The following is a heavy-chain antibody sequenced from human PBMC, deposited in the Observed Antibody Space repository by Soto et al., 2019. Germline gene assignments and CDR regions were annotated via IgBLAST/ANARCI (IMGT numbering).Heavy chain of an antibody. CDR2: ISGYNGNT. D-gene: IGHD6-19*01. CDR1: GYTFSNYG. Sequence: QVRLVQSGAEVKKPGASVKVSCKASGYTFSNYGISWVRQAPGQGLEWMGWISGYNGNTIYAQKVQDRVTVTIDTSTNTAYMELRSLRSDDTAVYYCTGEVTGYGSGSCDYWGQGTLVTVS. V-gene: IGHV1-18*01. CDR3: TGEVTGYGSGSCDY. J-gene: IGHJ4*02.